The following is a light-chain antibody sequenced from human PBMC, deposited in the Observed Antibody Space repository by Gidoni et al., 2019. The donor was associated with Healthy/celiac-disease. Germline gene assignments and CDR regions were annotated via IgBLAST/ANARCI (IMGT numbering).Light chain of an antibody. J-gene: IGKJ4*01. V-gene: IGKV1-39*01. CDR3: QQSYSRKT. Sequence: DIQMTQSPSSLSASVGDRVTITCRASQSISSYLNWYQQKPGKAPKLLIYAASRLQSGVPSRFSGSGSGTDFTLTISSLQPEDFATYYCQQSYSRKTFGGGTKVEIK. CDR2: AAS. CDR1: QSISSY.